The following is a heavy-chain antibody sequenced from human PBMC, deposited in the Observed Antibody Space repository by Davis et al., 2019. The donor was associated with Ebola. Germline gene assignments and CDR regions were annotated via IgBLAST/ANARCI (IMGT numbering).Heavy chain of an antibody. Sequence: SETLSLTCAVYGGSFSGYYWSWIRQLPGKGLEWIGEINHIGSTNYNPSLKSRVTISVDTSKNQFSLKLSSVTAADTAVYYCRGWFGGLLLGYYGMDVWGKGTTVTVSS. V-gene: IGHV4-34*01. J-gene: IGHJ6*04. CDR3: RGWFGGLLLGYYGMDV. D-gene: IGHD3-10*01. CDR1: GGSFSGYY. CDR2: INHIGST.